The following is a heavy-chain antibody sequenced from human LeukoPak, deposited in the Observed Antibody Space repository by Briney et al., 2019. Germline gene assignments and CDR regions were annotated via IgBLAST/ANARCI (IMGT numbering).Heavy chain of an antibody. Sequence: SETLSLTCDVYSTSSSGYYWSWIRQTPGKGLEWIGQINHSGSTLYNPSLESRLTISLDTSKNQFSLNLNSVTAADTAVYYCARGPSPNADPFDSWGQGTLVTVSS. CDR2: INHSGST. CDR1: STSSSGYY. CDR3: ARGPSPNADPFDS. J-gene: IGHJ4*02. V-gene: IGHV4-34*01. D-gene: IGHD4/OR15-4a*01.